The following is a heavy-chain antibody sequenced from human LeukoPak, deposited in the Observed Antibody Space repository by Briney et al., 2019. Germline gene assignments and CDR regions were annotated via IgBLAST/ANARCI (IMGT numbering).Heavy chain of an antibody. Sequence: GGSLRLSCAASGFSFSNHYMAWVRQAPGRRLEWVSFIWADGTTFYTDSVRGRFTVSRDQFKNTLYLQMSSLRPDDTALYYCARDGAGIESWVELDPWGQGTQVTVSA. D-gene: IGHD5-24*01. CDR1: GFSFSNHY. CDR2: IWADGTT. CDR3: ARDGAGIESWVELDP. V-gene: IGHV3-66*02. J-gene: IGHJ5*02.